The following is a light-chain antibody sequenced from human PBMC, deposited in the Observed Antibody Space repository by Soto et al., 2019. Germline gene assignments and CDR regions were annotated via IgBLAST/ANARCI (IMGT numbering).Light chain of an antibody. CDR3: LQHNTYPYT. Sequence: DIQMTQSPSSLSASVGDRVTITCRASQDIRKDLSWHQQKPGKAPKRLIYAASTLQSGVPSRFSGSGSGTEFTLTISSLQPGDFATYYCLQHNTYPYTFGQGTKLEIK. V-gene: IGKV1-17*01. CDR1: QDIRKD. J-gene: IGKJ2*01. CDR2: AAS.